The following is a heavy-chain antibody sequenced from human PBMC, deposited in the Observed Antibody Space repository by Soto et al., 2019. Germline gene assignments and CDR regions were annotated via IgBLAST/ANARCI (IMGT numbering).Heavy chain of an antibody. V-gene: IGHV4-30-4*01. Sequence: SETLSLTCTVSGGSISSGDYYWSWIRQPPGKGLEWIGYIYYSGSTYYNPSLKSRVTTSVDTSKNQFSLKLSSVTAADTAVYYCARYSSSWYYFDYWGQGTLVTVSS. CDR2: IYYSGST. D-gene: IGHD6-13*01. CDR1: GGSISSGDYY. CDR3: ARYSSSWYYFDY. J-gene: IGHJ4*02.